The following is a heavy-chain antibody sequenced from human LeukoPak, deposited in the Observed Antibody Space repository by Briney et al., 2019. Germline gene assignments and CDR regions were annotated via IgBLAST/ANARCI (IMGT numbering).Heavy chain of an antibody. J-gene: IGHJ4*02. CDR2: IYYSGST. Sequence: SETLSLTCTVSGGSISSYYWSWIRQPLGKGLEWIGYIYYSGSTNYNPSLKSRVTISVDTSKNQFSLKLSSVTAADTAVYYCARGIRVDSSGYYFDYWGQGTLVTVSS. V-gene: IGHV4-59*01. CDR3: ARGIRVDSSGYYFDY. D-gene: IGHD3-22*01. CDR1: GGSISSYY.